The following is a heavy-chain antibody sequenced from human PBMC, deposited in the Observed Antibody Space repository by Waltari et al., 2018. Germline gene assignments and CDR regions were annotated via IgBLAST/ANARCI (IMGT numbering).Heavy chain of an antibody. J-gene: IGHJ4*02. CDR2: ITSRSSTI. CDR3: ARVGGAALTEGFDY. CDR1: GFTFHTYS. Sequence: EVQLVQSGGDLVQPGGSLRLSCAASGFTFHTYSMAWVRQAPGKGLGWCSYITSRSSTIYYADSVRGRFTTSRDNAKNSLYLQMNSLRVEDTAVYYCARVGGAALTEGFDYWGQGTLVTVSS. V-gene: IGHV3-48*01. D-gene: IGHD7-27*01.